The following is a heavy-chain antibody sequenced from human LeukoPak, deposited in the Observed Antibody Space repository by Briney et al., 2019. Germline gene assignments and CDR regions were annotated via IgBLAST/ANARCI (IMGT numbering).Heavy chain of an antibody. CDR3: DRGRYCSADICSGGDAFDI. J-gene: IGHJ3*02. V-gene: IGHV4-4*07. CDR2: IYTRGST. CDR1: GGSINNYY. Sequence: SETLSLTCTVSGGSINNYYWSWIRQPAGKELEWMGRIYTRGSTNYNPSLNNRFTTSVDTSKNQFSLKLSSVTAADTAVYSCDRGRYCSADICSGGDAFDIWGQGTMVSVSS. D-gene: IGHD2-15*01.